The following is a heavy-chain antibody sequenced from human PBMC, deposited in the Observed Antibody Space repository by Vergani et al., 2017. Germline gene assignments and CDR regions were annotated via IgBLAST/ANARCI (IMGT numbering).Heavy chain of an antibody. V-gene: IGHV1-69*01. CDR2: IIPIFGTA. D-gene: IGHD3-22*01. J-gene: IGHJ5*02. CDR1: GGTFSSYA. CDR3: ARGDEYYDSSGYPPGWFDP. Sequence: QVQLVQSGAEVKKPGSSVKVSCKASGGTFSSYAISWVRQAPGQGLEWMGGIIPIFGTANYAQKFQGRVTITADESTSTAYMGLSSLRSEDTAVYYCARGDEYYDSSGYPPGWFDPWGQGTLVTVSS.